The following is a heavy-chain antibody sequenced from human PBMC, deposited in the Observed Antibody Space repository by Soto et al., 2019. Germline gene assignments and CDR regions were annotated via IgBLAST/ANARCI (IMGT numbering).Heavy chain of an antibody. CDR1: GVSIRSYY. CDR3: ARDGHASGWSSYAFDI. V-gene: IGHV4-4*07. CDR2: IYTSGTT. J-gene: IGHJ3*02. D-gene: IGHD6-19*01. Sequence: ETLSVSCDVSGVSIRSYYGSWIRQPSGKALEWIGLIYTSGTTNYNPSLKSRVTMSVDTSKNQFSLKLNSLTAADTAVYYCARDGHASGWSSYAFDIWGQGTMVTVSS.